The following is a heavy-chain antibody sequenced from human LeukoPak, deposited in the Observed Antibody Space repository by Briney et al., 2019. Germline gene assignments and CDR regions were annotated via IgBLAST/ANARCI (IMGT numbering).Heavy chain of an antibody. J-gene: IGHJ4*02. CDR3: ATKVLRSGYTYGFGNY. Sequence: PGGSLRLSCAASGFTFSSYAMNWVRQAPGKGLEWVSIISGSGDNTYYTDSVKGRFTISRDNSKNTLFLQMNSLRSEDTAVYYCATKVLRSGYTYGFGNYWGQGTLVTVSS. CDR2: ISGSGDNT. V-gene: IGHV3-23*01. D-gene: IGHD5-18*01. CDR1: GFTFSSYA.